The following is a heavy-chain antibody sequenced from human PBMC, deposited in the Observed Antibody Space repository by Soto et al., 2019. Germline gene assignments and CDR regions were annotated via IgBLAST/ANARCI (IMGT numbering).Heavy chain of an antibody. V-gene: IGHV3-21*01. CDR1: GFPFSSYA. CDR3: ARLRGDYRGMDV. CDR2: ISSSSSNI. J-gene: IGHJ6*02. Sequence: GGSLRVSCAASGFPFSSYARHWVRQAPGKGLEWVSAISSSSSNIYYADSVKGRFTISRDNAKNSLYLQMNSLRAEDTAVYYCARLRGDYRGMDVWGQGTTVTVSS.